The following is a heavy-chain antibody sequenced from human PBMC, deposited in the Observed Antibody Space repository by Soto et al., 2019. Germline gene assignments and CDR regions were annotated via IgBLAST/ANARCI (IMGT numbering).Heavy chain of an antibody. V-gene: IGHV1-2*04. CDR3: ARESGGATATLDYYYFYMDV. Sequence: VQLVQSGAEVRKPGASVKVSCKSSGDSFNDYYIHWVRQDPGKGLEWMGWINPNGGVTKYAQKFQGWVTMTRDTSIRTVYMELSRLRSDDTAIYYCARESGGATATLDYYYFYMDVWGKGTTVTVSS. D-gene: IGHD5-12*01. J-gene: IGHJ6*03. CDR2: INPNGGVT. CDR1: GDSFNDYY.